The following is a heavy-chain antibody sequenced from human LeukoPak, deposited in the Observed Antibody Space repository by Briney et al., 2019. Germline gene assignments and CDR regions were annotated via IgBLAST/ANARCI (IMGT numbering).Heavy chain of an antibody. Sequence: SVKLSCKASGGTFSSYAISWVRQAPGQGLEWMGGIIPIFGTANYAQKFQGRVTITTDESTSTAYMELSSLRSEDTAVYYCASTYRNPPTPDYGDYGYYFDYWGQGTLVTVSS. CDR1: GGTFSSYA. D-gene: IGHD4-17*01. CDR2: IIPIFGTA. J-gene: IGHJ4*02. V-gene: IGHV1-69*05. CDR3: ASTYRNPPTPDYGDYGYYFDY.